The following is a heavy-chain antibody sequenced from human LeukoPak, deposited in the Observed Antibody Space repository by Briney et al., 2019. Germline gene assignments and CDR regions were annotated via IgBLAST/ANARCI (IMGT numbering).Heavy chain of an antibody. CDR3: ARQRIAATFDY. CDR1: GGSISSYY. J-gene: IGHJ4*02. CDR2: IYYSGST. V-gene: IGHV4-59*08. D-gene: IGHD6-25*01. Sequence: ASETLSLTCTVSGGSISSYYWSWIRQPPGKGLEWIGYIYYSGSTSYSPSLTSRVTISVDTSKNQFSLRLTSVTAADTAVYYCARQRIAATFDYWGQGTLVTVSS.